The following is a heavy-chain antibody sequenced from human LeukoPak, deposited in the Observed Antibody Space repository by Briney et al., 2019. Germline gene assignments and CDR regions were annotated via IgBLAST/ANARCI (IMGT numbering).Heavy chain of an antibody. D-gene: IGHD2-8*01. Sequence: SETLSLTCAVYGGSFSGYYWSWIRQPPGKGLEWIGGINHSGNTNYNPSLKSRVTISVDTSKNQFSLKLSSVTAADTAVYYCARGGEDCTNGVCYFNYWGQGTLVTVSS. CDR3: ARGGEDCTNGVCYFNY. V-gene: IGHV4-34*01. J-gene: IGHJ4*02. CDR1: GGSFSGYY. CDR2: INHSGNT.